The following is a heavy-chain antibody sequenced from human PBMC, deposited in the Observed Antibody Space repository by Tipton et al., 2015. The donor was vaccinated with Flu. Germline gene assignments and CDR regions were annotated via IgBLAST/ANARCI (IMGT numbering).Heavy chain of an antibody. D-gene: IGHD3-22*01. CDR1: GYSISSGFY. CDR2: INYNGGT. V-gene: IGHV4-38-2*02. CDR3: ARAPYSDYDTSGSSFDY. Sequence: LRLSCTVSGYSISSGFYWGWIQQPPGKGLEWIGFINYNGGTDYNPSLKSRVTISVDTSKNQFSLRLSSVTAADTAVYYCARAPYSDYDTSGSSFDYWGQGTLVTVSS. J-gene: IGHJ4*02.